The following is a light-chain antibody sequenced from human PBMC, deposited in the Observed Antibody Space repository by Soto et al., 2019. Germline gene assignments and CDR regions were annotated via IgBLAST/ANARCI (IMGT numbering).Light chain of an antibody. J-gene: IGLJ2*01. CDR3: QSYDSSLSGSNVV. Sequence: QSVLTQPPSVSGAPGQRVTISCTGSSSNIGAGYDVHWYQQLPGTAPKLLIYGNSNRPSGVPDRCSGPKSGTSASLAITGLQAEDEADYYCQSYDSSLSGSNVVFGGGTKLTVL. CDR2: GNS. CDR1: SSNIGAGYD. V-gene: IGLV1-40*01.